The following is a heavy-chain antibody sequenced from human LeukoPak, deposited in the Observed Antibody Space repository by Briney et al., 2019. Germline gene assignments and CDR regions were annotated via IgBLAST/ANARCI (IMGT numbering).Heavy chain of an antibody. J-gene: IGHJ4*02. V-gene: IGHV4-4*02. CDR3: ARGRWIQLWFAFDY. CDR2: IYHSGST. D-gene: IGHD5-18*01. CDR1: GGSISSSNW. Sequence: SETLSLTCAVSGGSISSSNWWSWVRQPPGKGLEWIGEIYHSGSTNYNPSLKSRVTISVDKSKNQFSLKLSSVTAADTAVYYCARGRWIQLWFAFDYWGQGTLVTVSS.